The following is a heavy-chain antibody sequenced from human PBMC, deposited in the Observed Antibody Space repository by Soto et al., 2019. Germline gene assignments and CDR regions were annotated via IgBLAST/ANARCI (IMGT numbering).Heavy chain of an antibody. D-gene: IGHD3-22*01. CDR2: INAGNGNT. J-gene: IGHJ6*02. V-gene: IGHV1-3*01. CDR1: GYTFTSYA. Sequence: GASVKVSCKASGYTFTSYAMHWVRQAPGQRHEWMGWINAGNGNTKYSQKFQGRVTITRDTSASTAYMELSSLRSEDTAVYYCVRAYITLIVLDKLYYYRCMVVCGQGTTVTLS. CDR3: VRAYITLIVLDKLYYYRCMVV.